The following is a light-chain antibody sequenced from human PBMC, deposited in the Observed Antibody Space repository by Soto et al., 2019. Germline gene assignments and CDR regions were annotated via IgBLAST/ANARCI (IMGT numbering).Light chain of an antibody. CDR3: QEYNNWPPLT. CDR1: QSISSN. Sequence: EIVMTQSPATLSVSPGARATLSFRATQSISSNLAWYQQRPGQAPRLLIYGASTRATGIPDRFSGSGSGTEFTITISSLQSEDFAVYYGQEYNNWPPLTCGGGTKVVIK. CDR2: GAS. V-gene: IGKV3-15*01. J-gene: IGKJ4*01.